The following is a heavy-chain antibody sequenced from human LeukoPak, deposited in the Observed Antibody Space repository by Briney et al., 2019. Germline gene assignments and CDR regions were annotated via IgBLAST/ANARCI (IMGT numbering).Heavy chain of an antibody. CDR1: GYTFTSYG. Sequence: ASVKVSFKASGYTFTSYGISWVRQAPGQGLEWMGWISAYNGNTNYAQKLQGRVTMTTDTSTSTAYMELRSLRSYDTAVYYCARDILWFGEHYYGMDVWGKGTTVTVSS. CDR3: ARDILWFGEHYYGMDV. D-gene: IGHD3-10*01. J-gene: IGHJ6*04. CDR2: ISAYNGNT. V-gene: IGHV1-18*04.